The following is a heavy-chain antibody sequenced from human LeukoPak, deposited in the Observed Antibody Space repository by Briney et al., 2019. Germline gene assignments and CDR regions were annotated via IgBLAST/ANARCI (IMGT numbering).Heavy chain of an antibody. J-gene: IGHJ3*02. CDR1: GFTFSSYW. D-gene: IGHD3-10*01. CDR3: ARDYRSKHYYGSGSLFHAFDI. Sequence: GGSLRLSCAASGFTFSSYWMSWVRQAPGKGLEWVANIKQDGSEKYYVDSVKGRFTISRDNAKNSLYLQMNSLRAEDTAVYYCARDYRSKHYYGSGSLFHAFDIWGQGTMVTVSS. V-gene: IGHV3-7*01. CDR2: IKQDGSEK.